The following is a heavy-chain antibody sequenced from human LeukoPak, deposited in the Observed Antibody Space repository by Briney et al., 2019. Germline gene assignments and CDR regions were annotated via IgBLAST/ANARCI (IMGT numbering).Heavy chain of an antibody. D-gene: IGHD1-26*01. V-gene: IGHV3-66*01. CDR3: ARDFESGASVFDN. CDR2: IHRSGNT. CDR1: GFTVSSSY. Sequence: GGSLRLSCAASGFTVSSSYMSWVRQAPGKGLEWVSIIHRSGNTYYADYVEGRFTISKDTSKNTLYLQMSGLRVEDTAVYYCARDFESGASVFDNWGQGTLVNVSS. J-gene: IGHJ4*02.